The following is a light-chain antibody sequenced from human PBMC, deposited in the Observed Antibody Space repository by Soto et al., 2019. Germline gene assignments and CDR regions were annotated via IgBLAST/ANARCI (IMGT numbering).Light chain of an antibody. CDR1: QAVSNAY. CDR2: GAI. CDR3: QQFASSPYT. Sequence: EIVLTQSPDTLSSSPGERATLSCRASQAVSNAYLAWYQHKPGQVPRLLIHGAINRATGIPDRFSGGGSGTDFTLTIYRLEPEDFAVYYCQQFASSPYTFGQGTKVEIK. V-gene: IGKV3-20*01. J-gene: IGKJ2*01.